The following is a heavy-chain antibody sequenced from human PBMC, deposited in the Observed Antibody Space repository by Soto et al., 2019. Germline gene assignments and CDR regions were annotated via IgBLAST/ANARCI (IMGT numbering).Heavy chain of an antibody. CDR3: AREEIVVVPAAMRRHYWYCDI. V-gene: IGHV3-30*03. CDR1: GFTFSSYG. Sequence: GGSLRLSCAASGFTFSSYGMHWVRQGPGKGLEWVAVISYDGSNKYYADSVKGRFTISRDNSNNTLYLQMNSLRAEDTAVYYCAREEIVVVPAAMRRHYWYCDIWGRGTLGTVSS. CDR2: ISYDGSNK. D-gene: IGHD2-2*01. J-gene: IGHJ2*01.